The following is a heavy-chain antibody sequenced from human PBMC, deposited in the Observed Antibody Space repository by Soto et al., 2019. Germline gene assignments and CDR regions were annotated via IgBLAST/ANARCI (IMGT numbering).Heavy chain of an antibody. CDR3: AKLENMSYYYFRIDV. CDR2: IDPTDSYT. CDR1: GYRFNNYW. Sequence: GESLKISCKGSGYRFNNYWITWVRQMPGKGLEWLARIDPTDSYTNYSPSFEGRVTVSVDKSISTAYLQWSSLQDSETATYYCAKLENMSYYYFRIDVWGQGTPVTVSS. V-gene: IGHV5-10-1*01. J-gene: IGHJ6*02.